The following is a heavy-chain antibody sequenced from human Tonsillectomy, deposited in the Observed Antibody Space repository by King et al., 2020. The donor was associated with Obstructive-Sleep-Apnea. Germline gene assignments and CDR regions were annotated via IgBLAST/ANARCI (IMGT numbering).Heavy chain of an antibody. CDR2: INPNSGGT. Sequence: HWVRQAPGQGLEWMGWINPNSGGTKYAQKFQGWVTMTRDTSISTAYMELSRLRSDDTAVYSCSRAFCSRSTCYTAFDPLGQGNLVTVSS. CDR3: SRAFCSRSTCYTAFDP. V-gene: IGHV1-2*04. J-gene: IGHJ5*02. D-gene: IGHD2-2*01.